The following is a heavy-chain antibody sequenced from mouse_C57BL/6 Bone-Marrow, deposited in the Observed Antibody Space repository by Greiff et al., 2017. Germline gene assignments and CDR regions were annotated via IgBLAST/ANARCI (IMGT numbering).Heavy chain of an antibody. CDR2: IHPNSGST. CDR1: GYTFTSYW. CDR3: ARDREYDYYAMDY. J-gene: IGHJ4*01. Sequence: QVQLQQPGAELVKPGASVKLSCKASGYTFTSYWMHWVKQRPGQGLEWIGMIHPNSGSTNYNEKFKSKATLTVDKSSSPAYMQLSSLTSEDSAVYYGARDREYDYYAMDYWGQGTSVTVSS. D-gene: IGHD5-2*01. V-gene: IGHV1-64*01.